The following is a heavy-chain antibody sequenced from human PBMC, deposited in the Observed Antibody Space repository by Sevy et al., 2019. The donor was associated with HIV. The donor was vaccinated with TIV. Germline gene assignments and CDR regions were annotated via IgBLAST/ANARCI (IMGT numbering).Heavy chain of an antibody. D-gene: IGHD5-12*01. CDR3: ATPKYVGYDYESLDI. CDR2: FDPEDGET. J-gene: IGHJ3*02. CDR1: GYTLTKLS. Sequence: ASVTVSCKVSGYTLTKLSMHWVRQAPGKGLEWMGGFDPEDGETIYAQKFQGRVTMTEDTSTDTAYMELSSLRSEDTAVYYCATPKYVGYDYESLDIWGQGTMVTVSS. V-gene: IGHV1-24*01.